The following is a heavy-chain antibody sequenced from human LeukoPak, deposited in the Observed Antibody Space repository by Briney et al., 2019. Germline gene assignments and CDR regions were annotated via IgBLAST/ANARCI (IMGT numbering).Heavy chain of an antibody. CDR1: GFTFSDYY. CDR2: GRNKANEFTI. J-gene: IGHJ4*02. Sequence: GSLRLSCAASGFTFSDYYMDWVRQAPGKGLEWVGRGRNKANEFTIDYAASVKGRFTISRDESKSSLYLQMNSLETEDSAVYYCARVWATMTMGGYCFDYWGQGILVTVSS. V-gene: IGHV3-72*01. D-gene: IGHD5-12*01. CDR3: ARVWATMTMGGYCFDY.